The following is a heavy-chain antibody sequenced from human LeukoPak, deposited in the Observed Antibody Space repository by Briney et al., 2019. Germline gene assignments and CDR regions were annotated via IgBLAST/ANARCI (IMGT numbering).Heavy chain of an antibody. D-gene: IGHD2-8*02. Sequence: GGSLRLSCAVSGITLSNYGMSWVRQAPGKGLEWVAGVSDSGGRTNYADSVKGRFTISRDNSKNTLYLQMNSLRAEDTAVYFCAKLGVVIRVILVGFHKEAYYFDSWGQGVVVTVSS. CDR1: GITLSNYG. CDR3: AKLGVVIRVILVGFHKEAYYFDS. J-gene: IGHJ4*02. CDR2: VSDSGGRT. V-gene: IGHV3-23*01.